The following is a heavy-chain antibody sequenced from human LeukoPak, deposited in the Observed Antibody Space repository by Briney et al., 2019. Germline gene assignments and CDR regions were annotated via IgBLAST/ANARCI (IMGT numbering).Heavy chain of an antibody. CDR2: IYYSGST. CDR1: GGTVSSGSYY. V-gene: IGHV4-61*01. Sequence: NPSETLSLTCTVSGGTVSSGSYYWRWIRQPPGKGLEWIGYIYYSGSTNYNPPLKSRVPISVDTSKNQFSLKLSSVTAADTAVFYCARVASGYDVFDIWGQGTMVTVSS. D-gene: IGHD3-3*01. CDR3: ARVASGYDVFDI. J-gene: IGHJ3*02.